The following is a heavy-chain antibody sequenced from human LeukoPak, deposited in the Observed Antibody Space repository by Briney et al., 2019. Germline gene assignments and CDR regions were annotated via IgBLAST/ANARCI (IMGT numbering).Heavy chain of an antibody. J-gene: IGHJ5*02. CDR3: ARAKDWFGELLSYNWFDP. CDR1: GFTFSSYA. D-gene: IGHD3-10*01. CDR2: ISYDGSNK. V-gene: IGHV3-30-3*01. Sequence: GRSLRLSCAASGFTFSSYAMHWVRQAPGKGLEWVAVISYDGSNKYYADSVKGRFTISRDNSKNTLYLQMNSLRAEDTAVYYCARAKDWFGELLSYNWFDPWGQGTLVTVSS.